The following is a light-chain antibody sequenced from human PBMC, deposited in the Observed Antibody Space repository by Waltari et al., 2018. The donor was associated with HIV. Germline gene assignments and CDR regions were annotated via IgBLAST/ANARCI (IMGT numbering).Light chain of an antibody. CDR1: RSNIGAGYD. CDR2: GNS. CDR3: QSYDISLSAV. J-gene: IGLJ3*02. V-gene: IGLV1-40*01. Sequence: QSVLTQPPSVSGAPGQRVTISCTGSRSNIGAGYDVHWYQHLPVTAPKLLIYGNSIRPSGVPDRFSGSKSGTSASLAITGLQAEDEADYYCQSYDISLSAVFGGGTKLTVL.